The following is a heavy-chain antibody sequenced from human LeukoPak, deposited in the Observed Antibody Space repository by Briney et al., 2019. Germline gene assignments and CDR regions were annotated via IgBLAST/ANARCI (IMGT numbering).Heavy chain of an antibody. Sequence: PGGSLRLSCAASGFTFSNYAMHWVRQAPGKGLEWVAFIRYDGSNQYYADSVRGRFTISRDNSKNTLYLQMNSLRAEDTAVYYCATGVVPAAVGDYYYYMDVWGKGTTVTVSS. CDR2: IRYDGSNQ. CDR3: ATGVVPAAVGDYYYYMDV. D-gene: IGHD2-2*01. CDR1: GFTFSNYA. V-gene: IGHV3-30*02. J-gene: IGHJ6*03.